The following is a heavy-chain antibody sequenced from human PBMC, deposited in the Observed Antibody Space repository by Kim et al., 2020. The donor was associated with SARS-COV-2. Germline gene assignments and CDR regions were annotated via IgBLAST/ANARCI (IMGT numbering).Heavy chain of an antibody. Sequence: SETLSLTCTVSGGSISSSSYYWGWIRQPPGKGLEWIGSIYYSGSTYYNPSLKSRVTISVDTSKNQFSLKLSSVTAADTAVYYCARDNSGSYYLWGQGTLVTASS. CDR3: ARDNSGSYYL. CDR1: GGSISSSSYY. D-gene: IGHD1-26*01. J-gene: IGHJ4*02. V-gene: IGHV4-39*02. CDR2: IYYSGST.